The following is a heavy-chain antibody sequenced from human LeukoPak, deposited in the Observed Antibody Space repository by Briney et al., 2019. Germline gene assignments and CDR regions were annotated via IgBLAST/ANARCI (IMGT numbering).Heavy chain of an antibody. D-gene: IGHD3-10*01. CDR3: ARGPTTIRGDRTKWFDP. CDR2: INPNSGGT. CDR1: GYTFTGYY. Sequence: ASVKVSCKASGYTFTGYYMYWVRQAPGQGLEWMGWINPNSGGTNYAQKFQGWVTMTRDTSISTAYMELSRLRSDDTAVYYCARGPTTIRGDRTKWFDPWGQGTLVTVSS. J-gene: IGHJ5*02. V-gene: IGHV1-2*04.